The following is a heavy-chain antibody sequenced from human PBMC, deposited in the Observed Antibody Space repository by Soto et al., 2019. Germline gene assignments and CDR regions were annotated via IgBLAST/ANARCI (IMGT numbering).Heavy chain of an antibody. D-gene: IGHD2-21*02. CDR2: IIPIFGTA. V-gene: IGHV1-69*13. Sequence: SVKVSCKASGGTFSSYAISWVRQAPGQGLEWMGGIIPIFGTANYAQKFQGRVTITADESTSTAYMELSSLRSEDTAVYYCASHIAPGGGDCYIHPFDICGPGKMVTVSS. CDR1: GGTFSSYA. CDR3: ASHIAPGGGDCYIHPFDI. J-gene: IGHJ3*02.